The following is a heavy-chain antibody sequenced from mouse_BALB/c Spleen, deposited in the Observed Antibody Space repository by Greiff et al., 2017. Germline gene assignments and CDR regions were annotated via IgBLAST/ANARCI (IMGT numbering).Heavy chain of an antibody. CDR1: GYTFTSYW. Sequence: VQLQQSGAELAKPGASVKMSCKASGYTFTSYWMHWVKQRPGQGLEWIGYINPSTGYTEYNQKFKDKDTLTADKSSSTAYMQLSSLTSEDSAVYYCARLGSSFAYWGQGTLVTVSA. V-gene: IGHV1-7*01. CDR2: INPSTGYT. CDR3: ARLGSSFAY. J-gene: IGHJ3*01. D-gene: IGHD1-1*01.